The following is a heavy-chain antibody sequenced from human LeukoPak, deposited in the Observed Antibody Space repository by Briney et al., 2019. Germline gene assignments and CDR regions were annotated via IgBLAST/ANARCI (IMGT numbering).Heavy chain of an antibody. D-gene: IGHD6-19*01. CDR1: GGSFNGYH. CDR2: IYYSGSP. J-gene: IGHJ4*02. CDR3: AEQATKYDSCWLFVS. V-gene: IGHV4-34*01. Sequence: SETLSLTCAVYGGSFNGYHWKWIRQPPGKGLEWIGSIYYSGSPYYNLYIKSRLTISIDKSKNKFYLKLNSVTAAHTSVYYCAEQATKYDSCWLFVSWGQGNLVTVSS.